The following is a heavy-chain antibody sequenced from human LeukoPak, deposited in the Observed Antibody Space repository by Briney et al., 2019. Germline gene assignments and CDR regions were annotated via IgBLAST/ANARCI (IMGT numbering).Heavy chain of an antibody. Sequence: SETLSLTCAVYGGSFSGYYWSWIRRPPGKGLEWIGEINHRGSTNYNPSLKSRVTISVDTSKNQFSLKLSSVTAADTAVYYCARDLELERNRWNYFESWGQGTLVTVSS. V-gene: IGHV4-34*01. J-gene: IGHJ4*02. D-gene: IGHD1-1*01. CDR1: GGSFSGYY. CDR2: INHRGST. CDR3: ARDLELERNRWNYFES.